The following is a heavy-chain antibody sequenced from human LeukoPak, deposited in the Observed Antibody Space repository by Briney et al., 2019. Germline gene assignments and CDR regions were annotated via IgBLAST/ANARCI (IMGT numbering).Heavy chain of an antibody. CDR3: ARGRSGNWNLYYYYGMDV. J-gene: IGHJ6*02. Sequence: PSETLSLTCTVSGGSISSYYWSWIRQPPGKGLEWIGYIYYSGSTNYNPSLKSRVTISVDTSKNQFSLKLSSVTAADTAVYYCARGRSGNWNLYYYYGMDVWGQGTTVTVSS. V-gene: IGHV4-59*01. D-gene: IGHD1-1*01. CDR1: GGSISSYY. CDR2: IYYSGST.